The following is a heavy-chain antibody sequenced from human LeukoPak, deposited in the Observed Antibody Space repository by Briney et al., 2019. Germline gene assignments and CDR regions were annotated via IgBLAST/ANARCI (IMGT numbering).Heavy chain of an antibody. CDR2: IYYTGIT. V-gene: IGHV4-59*08. J-gene: IGHJ4*02. Sequence: TLSLTCSVSGGSLSTYYWSWIRQPPGKGLEWIGYIYYTGITTYNPSLKSRVTISVDTSKNQFSLKLSSVTAADTAVYYCARHGNYGPAYFDFWGQGTLVPVSS. CDR3: ARHGNYGPAYFDF. CDR1: GGSLSTYY. D-gene: IGHD3-10*01.